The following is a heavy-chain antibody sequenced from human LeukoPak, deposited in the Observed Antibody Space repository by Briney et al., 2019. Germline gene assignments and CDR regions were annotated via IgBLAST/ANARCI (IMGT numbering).Heavy chain of an antibody. V-gene: IGHV4-4*07. D-gene: IGHD3-22*01. CDR3: ARETIVALTRPFDS. Sequence: SETLSLTCTVSGDSFSYFYWSWIRQPAGKGLEWIGRVYTSGGSNYNPSLRSRVSISVDTSKNQFSLKLTSVTAADTAVYYCARETIVALTRPFDSWGQGTRVTVSS. CDR1: GDSFSYFY. J-gene: IGHJ4*02. CDR2: VYTSGGS.